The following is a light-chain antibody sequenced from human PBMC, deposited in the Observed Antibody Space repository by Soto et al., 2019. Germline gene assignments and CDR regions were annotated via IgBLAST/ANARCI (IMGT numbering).Light chain of an antibody. V-gene: IGKV1-39*01. J-gene: IGKJ2*01. CDR1: QSISNY. Sequence: DIPMTQSPSSLSASVGDRVTITCRASQSISNYLNWYQQKPGKAPKLLIYAASSLQGGVPSRFSGSGSGTDFTLTISSLQPEDFSTYYCQQSYSTPMYTFGQGTKLEIK. CDR3: QQSYSTPMYT. CDR2: AAS.